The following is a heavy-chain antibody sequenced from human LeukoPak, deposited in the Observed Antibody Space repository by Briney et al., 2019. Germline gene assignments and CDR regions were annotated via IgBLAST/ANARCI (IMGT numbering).Heavy chain of an antibody. D-gene: IGHD5-12*01. J-gene: IGHJ4*02. Sequence: PSETLSFTCTVSGGSISSSSYYWGWIRQPPGKGLDGIGSIYYSGSTYYNPSLKSRVTISVDTSKNQFSLKLSSVTAADTAVYYCARLIVAAPAMDYWGQGTLVTVSS. CDR3: ARLIVAAPAMDY. V-gene: IGHV4-39*01. CDR2: IYYSGST. CDR1: GGSISSSSYY.